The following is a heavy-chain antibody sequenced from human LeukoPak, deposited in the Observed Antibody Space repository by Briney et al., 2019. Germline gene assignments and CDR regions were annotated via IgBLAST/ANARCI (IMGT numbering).Heavy chain of an antibody. CDR1: GFTFSSYG. J-gene: IGHJ4*02. V-gene: IGHV3-30*02. CDR2: IRYDGSNK. CDR3: AKERTGTMGPAFDY. Sequence: GGSLRLSCAASGFTFSSYGMHWVRQAPGKGLEWVAFIRYDGSNKYYADSVKGRFTISRDNPKNTLYLQMNSLRAEDTAVYYCAKERTGTMGPAFDYWGQGTLVTVSS. D-gene: IGHD1-7*01.